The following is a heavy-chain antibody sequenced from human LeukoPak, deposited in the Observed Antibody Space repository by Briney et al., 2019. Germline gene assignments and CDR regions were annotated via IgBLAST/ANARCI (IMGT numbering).Heavy chain of an antibody. CDR2: ISGSGGST. Sequence: GGSLRLSCAASGFTFSNYAMSWVRQAPGKGLEWVSSISGSGGSTYYADSVKGRFTISRDNSKNTLYLQMNSLRAEDTAVYYCAKAEGNFWSGYSFDYWGQGTLVTVSS. D-gene: IGHD3-3*01. V-gene: IGHV3-23*01. J-gene: IGHJ4*02. CDR3: AKAEGNFWSGYSFDY. CDR1: GFTFSNYA.